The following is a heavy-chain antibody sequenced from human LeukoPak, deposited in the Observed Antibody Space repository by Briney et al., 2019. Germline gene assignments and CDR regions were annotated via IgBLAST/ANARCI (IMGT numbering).Heavy chain of an antibody. CDR1: EFTFSNYA. D-gene: IGHD1-14*01. J-gene: IGHJ5*02. CDR2: ISGGGGST. Sequence: GGSLRLPCAASEFTFSNYAMNWVRQAPGKGLEWVSGISGGGGSTYYADSVKGRFTISRDNSKNTLYLQMDSLRAEDTALYYCAKGSGINHYHWIDPWGQGTLVTVSS. V-gene: IGHV3-23*01. CDR3: AKGSGINHYHWIDP.